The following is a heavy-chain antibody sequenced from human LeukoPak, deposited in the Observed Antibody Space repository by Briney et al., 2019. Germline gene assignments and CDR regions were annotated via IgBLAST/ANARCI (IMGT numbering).Heavy chain of an antibody. CDR2: INHSGST. J-gene: IGHJ5*02. Sequence: SETLSLTCAVYGGSFSGYYWSWIRQPPGKGLEWIGEINHSGSTNYNPSLKSRVTISVDTSKNQFSLKLSSVTAADTAVYYCARDYGPWGQGTLVTVSS. CDR3: ARDYGP. V-gene: IGHV4-34*01. CDR1: GGSFSGYY. D-gene: IGHD3-16*01.